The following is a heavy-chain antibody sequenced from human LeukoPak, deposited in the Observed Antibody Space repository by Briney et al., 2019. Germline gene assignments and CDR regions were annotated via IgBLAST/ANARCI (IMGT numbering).Heavy chain of an antibody. D-gene: IGHD2-2*01. V-gene: IGHV3-15*01. CDR3: TTGYCSSTSCYDRYFDY. CDR1: GFTFSNAW. J-gene: IGHJ4*02. CDR2: TKSKTDGGTT. Sequence: GSLRLSCAASGFTFSNAWMSWVRQAPGKGLEWVGRTKSKTDGGTTDYAAPVKGRFTISRDDSKNTLYLQMNSLKTEDTAVYYCTTGYCSSTSCYDRYFDYWGQGTLVTVSS.